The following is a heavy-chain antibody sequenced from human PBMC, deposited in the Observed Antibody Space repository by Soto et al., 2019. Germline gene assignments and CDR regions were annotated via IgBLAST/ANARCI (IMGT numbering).Heavy chain of an antibody. CDR2: IIPIFGTA. CDR3: ARYGYGDDNWFDP. J-gene: IGHJ5*02. D-gene: IGHD4-17*01. V-gene: IGHV1-69*05. Sequence: ASVKVSCKASGGTFSSYAISWVRQAPGQGLEWMGGIIPIFGTANYAQKLQGRVTMTTDTSTSTAYMELRSLRSDDTAVYYCARYGYGDDNWFDPWGQGTLVTVSS. CDR1: GGTFSSYA.